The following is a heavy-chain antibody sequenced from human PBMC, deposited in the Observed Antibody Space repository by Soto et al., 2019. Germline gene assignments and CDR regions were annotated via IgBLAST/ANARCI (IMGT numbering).Heavy chain of an antibody. CDR2: ISYDGSNK. CDR3: AKDRGYSGYDHY. Sequence: GGSLRLSCAASGFTFSSYGMHWVRQAPGKGLEWVAVISYDGSNKYYADSVKGRFTISRDNSKNTLYLQMNSLRAEDTAVYYCAKDRGYSGYDHYWGQGTLVT. D-gene: IGHD5-12*01. CDR1: GFTFSSYG. J-gene: IGHJ4*02. V-gene: IGHV3-30*18.